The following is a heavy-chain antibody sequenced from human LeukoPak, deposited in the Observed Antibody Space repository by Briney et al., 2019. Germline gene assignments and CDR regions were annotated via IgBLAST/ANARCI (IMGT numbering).Heavy chain of an antibody. J-gene: IGHJ4*02. CDR2: IYYSGST. V-gene: IGHV4-39*01. Sequence: SETLSLTCTVSGGSISSSSYCWGWIRQPPGKGLEWIGSIYYSGSTYYNPSLKSRVTISVDTSKNQFSLNLSSVTAADTAVYYCARLYYDSSGYYQIFYFDYWGQGTLVTVSS. CDR3: ARLYYDSSGYYQIFYFDY. CDR1: GGSISSSSYC. D-gene: IGHD3-22*01.